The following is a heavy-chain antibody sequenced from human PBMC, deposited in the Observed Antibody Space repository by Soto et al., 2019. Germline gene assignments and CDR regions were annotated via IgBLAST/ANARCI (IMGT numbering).Heavy chain of an antibody. CDR2: ISAYNGDT. J-gene: IGHJ3*02. Sequence: GQLVQSGAEVKRPGASVKVSCRASGYTFTSYGISWVRQAPGQGLEWMGWISAYNGDTKLSQKFEARVSMTTDTSTNTAYMELRILRAGDTADYYCARDSSTQKAMVTWAFDIWGQGTMVTVSS. CDR1: GYTFTSYG. CDR3: ARDSSTQKAMVTWAFDI. D-gene: IGHD5-18*01. V-gene: IGHV1-18*01.